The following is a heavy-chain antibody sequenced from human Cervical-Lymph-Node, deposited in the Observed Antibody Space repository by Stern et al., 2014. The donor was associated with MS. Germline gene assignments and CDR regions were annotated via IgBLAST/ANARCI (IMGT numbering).Heavy chain of an antibody. CDR1: GFTFSSYG. Sequence: VQLVESGGGVVQPWRSLRLSCAASGFTFSSYGMHWVRQAPGKGLEWVAVISYDGSNKYYADSVKGRFTISRDNSKNTLYLQMNSLRAEDTAVYYCAKDGGDDSSGSYFDYWGQGTLVTVSS. V-gene: IGHV3-30*18. J-gene: IGHJ4*02. D-gene: IGHD3-22*01. CDR3: AKDGGDDSSGSYFDY. CDR2: ISYDGSNK.